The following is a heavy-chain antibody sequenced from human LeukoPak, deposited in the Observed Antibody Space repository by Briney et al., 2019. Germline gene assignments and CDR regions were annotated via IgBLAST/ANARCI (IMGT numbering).Heavy chain of an antibody. Sequence: SETLSLTCTVSGGSISSSSYYWGWIRQPPGKGLEWIGSIYYSGSTYYNPSLKSRVTISVDTSKNQFSLKLSSVTAADTAVYYCARGREGATFDYWGQGTLVTVSS. D-gene: IGHD1-26*01. V-gene: IGHV4-39*07. CDR3: ARGREGATFDY. CDR1: GGSISSSSYY. J-gene: IGHJ4*02. CDR2: IYYSGST.